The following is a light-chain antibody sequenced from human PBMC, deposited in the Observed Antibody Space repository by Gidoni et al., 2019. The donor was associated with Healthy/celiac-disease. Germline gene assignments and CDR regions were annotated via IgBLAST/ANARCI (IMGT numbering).Light chain of an antibody. CDR1: SSNIGAGYD. Sequence: QSVLTQPRSVSGAPGQRVTISCTGSSSNIGAGYDVHWYQQLPGTAPKLLIYGNSNRPSGVPDRFSGSKSGTSASLAITGLQAEDEADYYCQSYDSSLSGHWVFGGGTKLTVL. V-gene: IGLV1-40*01. CDR2: GNS. J-gene: IGLJ3*02. CDR3: QSYDSSLSGHWV.